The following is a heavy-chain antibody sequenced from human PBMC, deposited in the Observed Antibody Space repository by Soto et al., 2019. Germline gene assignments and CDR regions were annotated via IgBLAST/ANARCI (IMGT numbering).Heavy chain of an antibody. V-gene: IGHV1-18*01. CDR2: ISTAHADI. Sequence: ASVKVSCKTSGYTFTDYGISWVRQAPGQGLEWMGWISTAHADIGYAQKFQGRVTMTKDTSTSTSFMELRSLGSDDTAIYYCARDLAYIREYWGQGTQVTVS. D-gene: IGHD3-10*01. CDR3: ARDLAYIREY. J-gene: IGHJ4*02. CDR1: GYTFTDYG.